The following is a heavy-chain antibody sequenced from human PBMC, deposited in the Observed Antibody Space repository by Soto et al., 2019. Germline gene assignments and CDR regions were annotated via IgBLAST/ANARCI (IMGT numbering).Heavy chain of an antibody. J-gene: IGHJ4*02. CDR1: GFTFSSYS. V-gene: IGHV3-21*01. Sequence: GGSLRLSCAASGFTFSSYSMNWVRQAPGKGLEWVSSISSSSSYIYYADSVKGRFTISRDNAKNSLYLQMNSLRAEDTAVYYCASDPSRSSWYYFDYWGQGTLVTVSS. D-gene: IGHD6-13*01. CDR2: ISSSSSYI. CDR3: ASDPSRSSWYYFDY.